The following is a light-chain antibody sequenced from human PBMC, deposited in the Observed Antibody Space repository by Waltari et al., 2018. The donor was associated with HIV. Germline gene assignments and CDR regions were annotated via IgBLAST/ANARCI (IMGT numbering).Light chain of an antibody. Sequence: ETVLMQSPSTLSFSPGERATLSCRASHSLSNNYFAWYQQKPGQAPRLLIYDASSRATGIPDRFSGSGSGTDFTLTISRLEPEDFAVYYCKQYVTSPITFGQGTRLDIK. V-gene: IGKV3-20*01. CDR3: KQYVTSPIT. CDR2: DAS. CDR1: HSLSNNY. J-gene: IGKJ5*01.